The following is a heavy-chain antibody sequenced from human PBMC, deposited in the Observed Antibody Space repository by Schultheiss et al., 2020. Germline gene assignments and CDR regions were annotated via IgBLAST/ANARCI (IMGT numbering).Heavy chain of an antibody. CDR3: ARLYDFVLDAFDI. CDR2: INHSGST. J-gene: IGHJ3*02. D-gene: IGHD3-3*01. CDR1: GGSFSGYY. Sequence: SETLSLTCAVYGGSFSGYYWSWIRQPPGKGLEWIGEINHSGSTNYNPSLKSRVTISVDTSKNQFSLKLSSVTAADTAVYYCARLYDFVLDAFDIWGQGTMVTVSS. V-gene: IGHV4-34*01.